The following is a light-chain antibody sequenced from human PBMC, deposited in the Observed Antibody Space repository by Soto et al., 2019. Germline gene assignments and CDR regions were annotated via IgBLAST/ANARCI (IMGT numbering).Light chain of an antibody. CDR1: QSISYW. Sequence: EIQMTQSPSTLSASVGYRVTITCQASQSISYWLAWYRQKPGKAPKLLIYKASSLGGGVPSRFSGSGSGTEFTLTISTLQPDDFATYYCQQYNSYPVTFGGGTRWISN. J-gene: IGKJ4*01. CDR2: KAS. V-gene: IGKV1-5*03. CDR3: QQYNSYPVT.